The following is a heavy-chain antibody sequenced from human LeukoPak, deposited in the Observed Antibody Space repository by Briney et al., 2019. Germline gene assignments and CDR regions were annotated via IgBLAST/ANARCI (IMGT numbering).Heavy chain of an antibody. D-gene: IGHD5-18*01. CDR2: INHSGST. V-gene: IGHV4-39*07. Sequence: SETLSLTCTVSGGSISSSSYYWGWIRQPPGKGLEWIGEINHSGSTNYNPSLRSRVTISVDTSKNQFSLKLSSVTAADTAVYYCARARGYSYGYLAAYFDLWGRGTLVTVSS. CDR1: GGSISSSSYY. CDR3: ARARGYSYGYLAAYFDL. J-gene: IGHJ2*01.